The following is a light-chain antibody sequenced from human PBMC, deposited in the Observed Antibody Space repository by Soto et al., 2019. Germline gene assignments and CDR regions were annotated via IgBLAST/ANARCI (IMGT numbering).Light chain of an antibody. CDR2: GVT. CDR1: SSDVGYYNY. J-gene: IGLJ2*01. Sequence: QSALTQPASVSGSPGQSITISCTGTSSDVGYYNYVSWYQQHPGKAPKLMIYGVTNRPSGVSNRFSGSKSGNTASLTISGLQAEDEADYYCSSYTTRSTYVVLGGGTKLTVL. CDR3: SSYTTRSTYVV. V-gene: IGLV2-14*01.